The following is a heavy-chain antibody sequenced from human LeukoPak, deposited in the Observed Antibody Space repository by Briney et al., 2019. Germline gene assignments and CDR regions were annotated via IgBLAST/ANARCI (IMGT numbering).Heavy chain of an antibody. CDR1: GYTLTSYY. D-gene: IGHD3-22*01. Sequence: ASVEVSCKASGYTLTSYYMHWVRQAPGQGLEWMGIINPSGGSTSYAQKFQGRVTMTRDTSTSTVYMELSSLRSEDTAVYYCARVNYYDSSGYYPYGMDVWGQGTTVTVSS. CDR3: ARVNYYDSSGYYPYGMDV. J-gene: IGHJ6*02. CDR2: INPSGGST. V-gene: IGHV1-46*01.